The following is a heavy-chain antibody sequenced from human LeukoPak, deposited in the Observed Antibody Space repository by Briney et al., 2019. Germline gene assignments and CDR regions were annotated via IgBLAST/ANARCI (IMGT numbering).Heavy chain of an antibody. D-gene: IGHD5-12*01. Sequence: PGGSLRLSRAASGFTFSSYSMNWVRQAPRKGLEWVSSISSSSSYIYYADSVKGRFPISRDNAKNSLYLQMNSLRAEDMAVYYCARDSGYRAIDYWGQGTVATVSA. J-gene: IGHJ4*02. CDR1: GFTFSSYS. CDR3: ARDSGYRAIDY. V-gene: IGHV3-21*01. CDR2: ISSSSSYI.